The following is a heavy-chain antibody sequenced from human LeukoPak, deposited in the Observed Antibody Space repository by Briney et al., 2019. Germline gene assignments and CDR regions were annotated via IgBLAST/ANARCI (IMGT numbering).Heavy chain of an antibody. CDR2: IYTSGST. Sequence: SQTLSLTCTVSGGSISSGSYYWSWIRQPAGKGLEWIGRIYTSGSTNYNPSLKSRVTISVDTSKNQFSLKLSSVTAADTAVYYCARGEGIQLWLRFDYWGQGTLVTVSS. V-gene: IGHV4-61*02. CDR3: ARGEGIQLWLRFDY. J-gene: IGHJ4*02. CDR1: GGSISSGSYY. D-gene: IGHD5-18*01.